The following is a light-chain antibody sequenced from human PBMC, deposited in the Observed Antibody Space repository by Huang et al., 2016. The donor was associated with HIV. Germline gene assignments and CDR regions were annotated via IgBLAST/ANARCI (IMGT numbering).Light chain of an antibody. Sequence: EIVLTQSPGTLSLSPGERATLSCRASQTVTNNYLAWYQQKPGQAPRLVIYGASSRAPGSPHRFSGSGSGTDFTLTISRLEPDDFAVYHCQQYGGSPRTFGQGTKLDIK. V-gene: IGKV3-20*01. J-gene: IGKJ2*01. CDR3: QQYGGSPRT. CDR1: QTVTNNY. CDR2: GAS.